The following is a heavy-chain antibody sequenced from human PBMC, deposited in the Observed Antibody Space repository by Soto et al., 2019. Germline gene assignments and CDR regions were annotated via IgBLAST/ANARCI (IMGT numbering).Heavy chain of an antibody. J-gene: IGHJ5*01. V-gene: IGHV4-59*01. CDR2: ISYSGSDIYNP. D-gene: IGHD3-22*01. CDR3: ASSTFFPDSRGYHFKNLDS. CDR1: GGSMRGYF. Sequence: LSLTCTVSGGSMRGYFWTWIRQSPGKGLEWIAYISYSGSDIYNPSYNPSLKSRVTISIDTSRNRYSLKLNSVTAADTAMYYCASSTFFPDSRGYHFKNLDSWGQGTLVTVSS.